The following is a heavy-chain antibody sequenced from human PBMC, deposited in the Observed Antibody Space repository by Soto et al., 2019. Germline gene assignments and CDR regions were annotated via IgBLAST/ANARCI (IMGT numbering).Heavy chain of an antibody. Sequence: PSQTLSLTCAISGDSVSSSSVTWNWIRQSPSRGLEWLGRTYYRSKWYNDYAESVKSRITINPDTSNNQFSLHLNSVTPEDTAVYYCVRLIGNSWLDFWGQGTLVTVSS. CDR3: VRLIGNSWLDF. CDR2: TYYRSKWYN. V-gene: IGHV6-1*01. CDR1: GDSVSSSSVT. J-gene: IGHJ5*01. D-gene: IGHD1-26*01.